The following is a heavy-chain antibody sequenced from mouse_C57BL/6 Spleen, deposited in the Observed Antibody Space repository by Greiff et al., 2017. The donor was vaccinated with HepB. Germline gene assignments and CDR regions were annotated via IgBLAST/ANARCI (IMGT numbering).Heavy chain of an antibody. CDR2: IYPSDSET. CDR3: ARYSNYRYFDV. J-gene: IGHJ1*03. D-gene: IGHD2-5*01. V-gene: IGHV1-61*01. CDR1: GYTFTSYW. Sequence: QVQLQQPGAELVRPGSSVKLSCKASGYTFTSYWMDWMKQRPGQGLEWIGNIYPSDSETHYNQKFKDKATLTVDKSSSTAYMQLSSLTSEDSAVYYCARYSNYRYFDVWGTGTTVTVSS.